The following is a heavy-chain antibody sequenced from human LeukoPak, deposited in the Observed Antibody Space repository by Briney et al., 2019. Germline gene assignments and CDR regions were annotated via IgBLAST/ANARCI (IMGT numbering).Heavy chain of an antibody. D-gene: IGHD6-19*01. V-gene: IGHV3-7*03. J-gene: IGHJ4*02. Sequence: GGSLRLSCAASKFFLSDYWMTWVRQAPGQGLEWLANIKQDGGEKYYVDSVKGRFTISRDNAQDSLYLQMNSLRAEDTAVYYCAGGSSGWYGGPYDYWGQGTLVTVSS. CDR3: AGGSSGWYGGPYDY. CDR2: IKQDGGEK. CDR1: KFFLSDYW.